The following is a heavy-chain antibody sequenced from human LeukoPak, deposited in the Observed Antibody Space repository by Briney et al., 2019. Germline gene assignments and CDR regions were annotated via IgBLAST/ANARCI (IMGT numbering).Heavy chain of an antibody. V-gene: IGHV3-23*01. CDR2: LSGSGGST. CDR1: GFTFNSYG. CDR3: AKSSPPPLRY. J-gene: IGHJ4*02. Sequence: PGGSLRLSCAASGFTFNSYGMSWVRQAPGKGLEWVSALSGSGGSTYYADSVKGRFTISRDNSKNTLYLQMNSLRAEDTAVYYCAKSSPPPLRYWGQGTLVTVSS.